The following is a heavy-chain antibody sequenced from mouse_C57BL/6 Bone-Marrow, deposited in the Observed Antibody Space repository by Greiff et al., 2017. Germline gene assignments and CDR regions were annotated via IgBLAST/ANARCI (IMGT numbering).Heavy chain of an antibody. J-gene: IGHJ1*03. CDR3: ARPYYSNDWYFDV. Sequence: VQLQQPGAELVKPGASVKMSCKASGYTFTSYWLTWLKQRPGQGLEWIGDIYPGSGSTNYNEKFKSKATLTVDTSSSTAYMQLSSLTSEDSAVYYGARPYYSNDWYFDVWGKGTTVT. CDR1: GYTFTSYW. D-gene: IGHD2-5*01. CDR2: IYPGSGST. V-gene: IGHV1-55*01.